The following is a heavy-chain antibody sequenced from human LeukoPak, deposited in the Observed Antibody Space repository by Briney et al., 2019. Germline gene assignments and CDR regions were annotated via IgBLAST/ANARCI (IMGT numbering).Heavy chain of an antibody. V-gene: IGHV3-23*01. D-gene: IGHD2-2*01. Sequence: GGSLRLSCAASGFTFSSFSINCVRQAPGKGLEWVSGISGSGGSTYYADSVKGRFTISRDNSKTTLYLQMNSLRAEDTAVYYSAKDRIVVVPAAMFDYWGQGTLVTVSS. CDR1: GFTFSSFS. J-gene: IGHJ4*02. CDR3: AKDRIVVVPAAMFDY. CDR2: ISGSGGST.